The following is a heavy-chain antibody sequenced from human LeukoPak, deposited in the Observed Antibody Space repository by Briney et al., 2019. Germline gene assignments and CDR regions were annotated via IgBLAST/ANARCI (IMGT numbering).Heavy chain of an antibody. J-gene: IGHJ4*02. CDR3: ARAPRRLDGYILYY. D-gene: IGHD5-24*01. V-gene: IGHV1-69*04. CDR1: GGTFSNLA. Sequence: PSVKVSCKASGGTFSNLAISWVRQTPAQGLEWMGRIIPTTGLANYAQNFQGRVTITADKSTSTAYMELSSLRSEDTAVYYCARAPRRLDGYILYYWGQGTLVTVSS. CDR2: IIPTTGLA.